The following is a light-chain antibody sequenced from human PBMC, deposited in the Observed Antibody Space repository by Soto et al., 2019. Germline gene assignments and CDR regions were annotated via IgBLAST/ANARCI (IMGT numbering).Light chain of an antibody. CDR2: DAS. Sequence: EVVLTQSPATLSLSPGERATLSCRASQSVSRHLAWYQQKPGQAPRLLILDASDRATGIPARFSGSGSGTNFTLTISSLEPEDFAVYYCQQRSNWPPVTFGGGTKVDIK. V-gene: IGKV3-11*01. J-gene: IGKJ4*01. CDR3: QQRSNWPPVT. CDR1: QSVSRH.